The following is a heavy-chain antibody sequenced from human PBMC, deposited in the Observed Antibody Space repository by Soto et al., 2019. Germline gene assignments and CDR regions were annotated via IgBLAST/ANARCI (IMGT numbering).Heavy chain of an antibody. CDR3: ARRGTAALGTSRNDHFDS. J-gene: IGHJ4*02. CDR1: GFTFSNYG. D-gene: IGHD1-1*01. Sequence: VQLVESGGGLVQPGGSLRLSCAASGFTFSNYGMHWVRQAPGRGLEWLAVIAYDGSSKYYAESVRGRFTISRDNARNTVFLQMNSLRGEDTAVYYCARRGTAALGTSRNDHFDSWGQGALVTVSS. CDR2: IAYDGSSK. V-gene: IGHV3-30*03.